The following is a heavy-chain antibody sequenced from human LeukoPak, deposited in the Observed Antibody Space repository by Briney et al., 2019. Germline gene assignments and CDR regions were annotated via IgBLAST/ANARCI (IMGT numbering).Heavy chain of an antibody. Sequence: PGRSLRPSRAASRFTFSSYGMHWVRQAPGKGLEWVAVIWYDGSNKYYADSVKGRFTISRDNSKNTLYLQMNSLRAEDTAVYYCARDYYYGMDVWGQGTTVTVSS. CDR1: RFTFSSYG. J-gene: IGHJ6*02. V-gene: IGHV3-33*01. CDR3: ARDYYYGMDV. CDR2: IWYDGSNK.